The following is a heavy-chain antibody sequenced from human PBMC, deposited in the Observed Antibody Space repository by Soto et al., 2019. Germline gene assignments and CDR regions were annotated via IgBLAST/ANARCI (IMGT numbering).Heavy chain of an antibody. Sequence: SGPTRVNPIQTVTLTCTLSGFSLSTSGVGVGWIRQPPGKALEWLALIYWNDDSGYSPSLKRRVTISKDTSKNQVVLTMTNMDPVDTAKYYCAHVTNWSLAYWGQGTLVTVSS. V-gene: IGHV2-5*01. J-gene: IGHJ4*02. CDR3: AHVTNWSLAY. CDR2: IYWNDDS. CDR1: GFSLSTSGVG. D-gene: IGHD1-1*01.